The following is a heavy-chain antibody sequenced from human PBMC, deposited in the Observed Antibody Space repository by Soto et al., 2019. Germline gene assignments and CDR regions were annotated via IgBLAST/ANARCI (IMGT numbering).Heavy chain of an antibody. CDR2: ISVTGSGT. CDR3: ARTTTTKSRDY. V-gene: IGHV3-23*01. Sequence: GGSLRLSCAASGFTFSSYDMSWVRQAPGKGLEYVSSISVTGSGTYYADSVKGRFTISRDNSKNTLYLQMNSLRVEDTAVYYFARTTTTKSRDYWGQGTLV. J-gene: IGHJ4*02. D-gene: IGHD4-17*01. CDR1: GFTFSSYD.